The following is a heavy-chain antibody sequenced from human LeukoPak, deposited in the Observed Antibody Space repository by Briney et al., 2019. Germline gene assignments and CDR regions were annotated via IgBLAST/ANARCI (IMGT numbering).Heavy chain of an antibody. CDR2: ISAYNGNT. V-gene: IGHV1-18*01. CDR1: GYTLTELS. CDR3: ARTPSYDDLTIFGVVTLEYFQH. Sequence: ASVKVSCKVSGYTLTELSMHWVRQAPGKGLEWMGWISAYNGNTNYAQKLQGRVTMTTDTSTSTAYMELRSLRSDDTAVYYCARTPSYDDLTIFGVVTLEYFQHWGQGTLVTVSS. J-gene: IGHJ1*01. D-gene: IGHD3-3*01.